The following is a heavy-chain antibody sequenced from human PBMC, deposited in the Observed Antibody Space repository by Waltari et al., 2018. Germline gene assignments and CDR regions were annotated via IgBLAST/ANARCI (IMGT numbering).Heavy chain of an antibody. Sequence: QVQLVQSGAEVMKPGSSVKVTCKASGGTFSSYAISWVRQAPGQGLEWMGGIIPILGIANYAQKFQGRVTITADESTSTAYMELSSLRSEDTAVYYCARDVTAFGVPDAFDIWGQGTMVTVSS. CDR2: IIPILGIA. V-gene: IGHV1-69*04. CDR1: GGTFSSYA. D-gene: IGHD2-8*01. CDR3: ARDVTAFGVPDAFDI. J-gene: IGHJ3*02.